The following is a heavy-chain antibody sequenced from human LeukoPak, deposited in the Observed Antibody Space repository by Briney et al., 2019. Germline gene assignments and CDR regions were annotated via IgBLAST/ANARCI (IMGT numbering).Heavy chain of an antibody. V-gene: IGHV3-23*01. J-gene: IGHJ3*02. D-gene: IGHD2-21*01. CDR2: ISGSGVGT. CDR1: GFVFSNYA. Sequence: GGSLRLSCAASGFVFSNYAMSWVRQAPGKGLEWVSAISGSGVGTYYADSVKGRFTISRDNSWNTLYLQMSSLRAEDTAVYYCAKDQVISGSEASDIWGQGTMVTASS. CDR3: AKDQVISGSEASDI.